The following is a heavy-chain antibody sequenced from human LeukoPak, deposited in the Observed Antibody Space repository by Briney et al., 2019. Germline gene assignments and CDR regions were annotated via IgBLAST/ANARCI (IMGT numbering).Heavy chain of an antibody. J-gene: IGHJ3*02. CDR2: IYYSGST. V-gene: IGHV4-59*08. CDR3: ARRKNSAWSTDAFDI. Sequence: ASETLSLTCTVSGGSISSYYWSWIRQPPGKGLEWVGYIYYSGSTSYNPSLKSRVTISVDTSKNQFSLKLNSVTAADTAVYYCARRKNSAWSTDAFDIWGQGTMVTVSS. CDR1: GGSISSYY. D-gene: IGHD6-19*01.